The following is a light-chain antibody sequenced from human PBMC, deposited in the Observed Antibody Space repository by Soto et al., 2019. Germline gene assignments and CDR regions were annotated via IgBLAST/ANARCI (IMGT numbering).Light chain of an antibody. J-gene: IGKJ1*01. CDR2: KAS. CDR3: QQYKSYWT. Sequence: IPKTQSLSTLFAARVDRGTITCRASQSISSWLAWYQQKPGKAPKLLIYKASSLESGVPSRFSGSGSGTEFTLTISSLQPDDFATYYCQQYKSYWTFGQGTKVDIK. CDR1: QSISSW. V-gene: IGKV1-5*03.